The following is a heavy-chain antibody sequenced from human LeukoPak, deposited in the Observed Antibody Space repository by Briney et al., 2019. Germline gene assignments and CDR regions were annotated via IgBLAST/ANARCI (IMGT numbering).Heavy chain of an antibody. Sequence: SETLSLTCTVSGGSISSYYWSWIRQPPGKGLEWIGYIYYSGSTNYNPSLKSRVTISVDTSKNQFSLKLSSVTAADTAAYYCARCSSTSCYYVYWGQGTLVTVSS. V-gene: IGHV4-59*01. CDR2: IYYSGST. D-gene: IGHD2-2*01. CDR3: ARCSSTSCYYVY. J-gene: IGHJ4*02. CDR1: GGSISSYY.